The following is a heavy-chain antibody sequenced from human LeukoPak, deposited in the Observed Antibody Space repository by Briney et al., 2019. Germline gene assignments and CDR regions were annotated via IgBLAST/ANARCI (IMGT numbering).Heavy chain of an antibody. D-gene: IGHD2/OR15-2a*01. V-gene: IGHV3-21*01. CDR3: ARVATTATTSGFDY. CDR1: GFTFSSYS. Sequence: PGGSLRLSCAASGFTFSSYSMNWVRQAPGQGLEWVSSISSSSSYIYYADSVKGRFTISRDNAKNSLYLQMNSLRAEDTAVYYCARVATTATTSGFDYWGQGTLVTVSS. J-gene: IGHJ4*02. CDR2: ISSSSSYI.